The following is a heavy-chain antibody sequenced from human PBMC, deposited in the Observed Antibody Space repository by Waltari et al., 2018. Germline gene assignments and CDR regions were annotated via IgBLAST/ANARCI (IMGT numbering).Heavy chain of an antibody. J-gene: IGHJ5*02. D-gene: IGHD3-10*01. CDR3: ARGGSNSGSGSDNWFDP. Sequence: EVQLVESGGGLIQPGESLRLSCAASGFTFSSYSMNWVRQAPGKGLEWVASFSTSSIYIYYAGAVKGRFTISRDNARKSLYLEMNTLRTDDTAVYYCARGGSNSGSGSDNWFDPWGQGTLVTVSS. V-gene: IGHV3-21*02. CDR2: FSTSSIYI. CDR1: GFTFSSYS.